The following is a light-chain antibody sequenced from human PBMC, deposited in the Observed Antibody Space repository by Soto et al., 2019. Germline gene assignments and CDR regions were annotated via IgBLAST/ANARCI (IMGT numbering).Light chain of an antibody. CDR1: QSVSSSY. CDR2: ATS. CDR3: QQYGSSSFT. Sequence: EIVLTQSPGTLSLSSGERATLSCRASQSVSSSYLAWYQQKPGQAPRLLVYATSSRATGIQDRFSGSGSGTDFTLTISRLEPEDFAVYYCQQYGSSSFTFGQGTKLEIK. J-gene: IGKJ2*01. V-gene: IGKV3-20*01.